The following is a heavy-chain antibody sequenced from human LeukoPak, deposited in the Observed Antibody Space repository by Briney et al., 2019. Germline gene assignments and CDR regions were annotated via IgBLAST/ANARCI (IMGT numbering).Heavy chain of an antibody. CDR2: IFYSGST. CDR3: ARDNHNIEIGGGAFDI. Sequence: SETLSLTCTVSSGSISTSNYYWGWVRQPPGKALEWIGNIFYSGSTYYSPSLKSRVTISLDTSRNQFSLKLSSVTAADTAVYYCARDNHNIEIGGGAFDIWGQGTMVTVSS. J-gene: IGHJ3*02. D-gene: IGHD2/OR15-2a*01. CDR1: SGSISTSNYY. V-gene: IGHV4-39*07.